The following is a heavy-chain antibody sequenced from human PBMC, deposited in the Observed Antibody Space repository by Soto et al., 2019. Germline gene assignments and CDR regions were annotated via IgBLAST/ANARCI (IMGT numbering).Heavy chain of an antibody. D-gene: IGHD3-10*01. CDR2: IWYDGSNK. Sequence: VGSLRLSCASSVFTFSSYGMHCVRHSPGKWLEWVAVIWYDGSNKYYADSVKGRFTISRDNSKNTLYLQMNSLRAEDTAVYYCARDPPYYYGSGSPLDYWGQGTLVTVSS. V-gene: IGHV3-33*01. CDR1: VFTFSSYG. CDR3: ARDPPYYYGSGSPLDY. J-gene: IGHJ4*02.